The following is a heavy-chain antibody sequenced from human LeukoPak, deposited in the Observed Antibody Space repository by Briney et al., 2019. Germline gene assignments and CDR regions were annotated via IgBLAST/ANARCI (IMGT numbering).Heavy chain of an antibody. CDR1: GFTVSSNY. V-gene: IGHV3-66*01. D-gene: IGHD3-22*01. Sequence: GGSLRLSCAASGFTVSSNYMNWVRQAPGKGLEWVSLIYSGGSTHYADSVKGRFTISRDNSKNTLYLQMNSLRAEDTAVYYCAGGGDSSYYGDYWGQGTLVTVSS. J-gene: IGHJ4*02. CDR3: AGGGDSSYYGDY. CDR2: IYSGGST.